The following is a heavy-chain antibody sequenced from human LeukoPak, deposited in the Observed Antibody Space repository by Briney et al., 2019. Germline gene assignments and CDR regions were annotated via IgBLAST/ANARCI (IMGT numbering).Heavy chain of an antibody. V-gene: IGHV3-64*01. D-gene: IGHD3-10*01. J-gene: IGHJ4*02. CDR1: GFTFSSYA. Sequence: PGGSLRLSCEVSGFTFSSYAMHWVRQAPGKGLEYVSAISSNGGSTYYANSVKGRFTISRDNSKNTLYLQMGSLRAEDMAVYYCARDADSYYYGSGSYYLKWGPFDYWGQGTLVTVSS. CDR3: ARDADSYYYGSGSYYLKWGPFDY. CDR2: ISSNGGST.